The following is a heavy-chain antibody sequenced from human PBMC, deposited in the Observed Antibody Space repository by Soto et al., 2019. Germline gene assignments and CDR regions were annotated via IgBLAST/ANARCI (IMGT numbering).Heavy chain of an antibody. Sequence: PGGSLRLSCEASGFIFRTYWMHWVRQAPGEGLVWVSRMNPEETTTNYADSVRGRFTISRDNAKNTLYLQMNSLRPEDTAVYYCAKGGLEPFEFWGQGILVTVSS. J-gene: IGHJ4*02. CDR2: MNPEETTT. CDR1: GFIFRTYW. V-gene: IGHV3-74*01. D-gene: IGHD1-1*01. CDR3: AKGGLEPFEF.